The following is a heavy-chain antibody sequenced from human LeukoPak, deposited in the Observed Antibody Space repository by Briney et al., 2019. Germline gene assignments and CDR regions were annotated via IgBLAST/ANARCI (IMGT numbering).Heavy chain of an antibody. Sequence: PGGSLRLSCAASGFTFSDYYMSWIRQAPGKGLEWVSYISSSGSTIYYADSVKGRFTISRDNAKNSLYLQMNSLRAGDTAVYYCARDSVYDSSGYEVDYWGQGTLVTVSS. D-gene: IGHD3-22*01. CDR3: ARDSVYDSSGYEVDY. CDR1: GFTFSDYY. CDR2: ISSSGSTI. V-gene: IGHV3-11*04. J-gene: IGHJ4*02.